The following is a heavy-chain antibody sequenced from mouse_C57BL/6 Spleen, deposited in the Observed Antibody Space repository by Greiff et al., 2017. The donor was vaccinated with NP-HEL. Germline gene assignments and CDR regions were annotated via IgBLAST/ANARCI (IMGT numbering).Heavy chain of an antibody. Sequence: EVQLQESGPGLVKPSQTVFLTCTVTGISITTGNYRWSWIRQFPGNKLEWIGYIYYSGTITYNPSLTSRTTITRDTPKNQFFLEMNSLTAEDTATYYCAREGYLLGWYCDVWGTGTTVTVSS. CDR3: AREGYLLGWYCDV. CDR1: GISITTGNYR. D-gene: IGHD2-1*01. V-gene: IGHV3-5*01. J-gene: IGHJ1*03. CDR2: IYYSGTI.